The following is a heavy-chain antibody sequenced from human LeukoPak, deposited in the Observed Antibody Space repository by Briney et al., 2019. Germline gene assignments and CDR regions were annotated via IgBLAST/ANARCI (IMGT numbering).Heavy chain of an antibody. V-gene: IGHV1-58*02. J-gene: IGHJ6*03. CDR1: GFTFTSSA. D-gene: IGHD3-3*02. CDR3: ARAARIEYYYYYMDV. Sequence: SVKVSCKASGFTFTSSAMQWVGQARGQRLAWIGWSVVGSGNTNYAQKFQGRVTITADKSTSTAYMELSSLRSEDTAVYYCARAARIEYYYYYMDVWGKGTTVTVSS. CDR2: SVVGSGNT.